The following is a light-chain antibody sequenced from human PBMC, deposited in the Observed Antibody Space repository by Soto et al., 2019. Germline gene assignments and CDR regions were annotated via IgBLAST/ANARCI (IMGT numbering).Light chain of an antibody. CDR2: DAS. CDR1: QSVSSY. J-gene: IGKJ4*01. CDR3: QQRSNLVS. V-gene: IGKV3-11*01. Sequence: EIVLTQSPATLSLSPGERATLSCRASQSVSSYLAWYQQQPGQAPRLLIYDASNRATGIPARFSGSGAGTDFTITISRMEPDDSAVYYCQQRSNLVSFGGGTKVEIK.